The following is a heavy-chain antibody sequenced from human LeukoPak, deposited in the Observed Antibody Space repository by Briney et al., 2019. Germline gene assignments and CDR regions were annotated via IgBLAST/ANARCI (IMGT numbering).Heavy chain of an antibody. D-gene: IGHD5-24*01. V-gene: IGHV3-33*01. CDR2: IWYDGSNQ. Sequence: GGSLRLSCVASGFTFSSYGMHWVRQAPGKGLEWVAVIWYDGSNQYYADSVKGRLTISRDDSKNTLYLQMNSLRAEDTAVYYCARDKDGYDWGQGTLVTVSS. CDR1: GFTFSSYG. CDR3: ARDKDGYD. J-gene: IGHJ4*02.